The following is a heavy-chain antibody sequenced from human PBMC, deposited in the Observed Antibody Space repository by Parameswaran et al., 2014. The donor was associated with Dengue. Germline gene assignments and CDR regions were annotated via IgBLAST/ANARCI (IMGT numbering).Heavy chain of an antibody. J-gene: IGHJ4*02. D-gene: IGHD3-10*01. CDR2: IKQDGSEK. V-gene: IGHV3-7*01. CDR3: ARGVRGSGSSYY. Sequence: VRQMPGKGLEWVANIKQDGSEKYYVDSVKGRFTISRDNAKNSLYLQMNSLRAEDTAVYYCARGVRGSGSSYYWGQGTLVTVSS.